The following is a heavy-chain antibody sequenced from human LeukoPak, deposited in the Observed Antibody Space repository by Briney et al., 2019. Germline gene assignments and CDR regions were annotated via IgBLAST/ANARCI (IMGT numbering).Heavy chain of an antibody. CDR2: ISGSGSST. V-gene: IGHV3-23*01. Sequence: GGSLRLSCAASGFTFSSYAISWVRQAPGKGLEWASAISGSGSSTYYADSVKGRFTISRDNSKNTLYLQMNSLRAVDTALYYCAKYASNYYYYYMDVWGEGTTVTVSS. CDR1: GFTFSSYA. CDR3: AKYASNYYYYYMDV. J-gene: IGHJ6*03.